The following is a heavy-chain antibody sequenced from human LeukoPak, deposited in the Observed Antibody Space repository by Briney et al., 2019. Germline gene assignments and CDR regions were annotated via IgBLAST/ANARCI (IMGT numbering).Heavy chain of an antibody. Sequence: GSLRLSCAASGFTFSSYAMSWVRQAPGKGLEWIGSIYYSGSTYYNPSLKSRVTISVDTSKNQFSLKLSSVTAADTAVYYCARTARGLVGATQGWFDPWGQGTLVTVSS. CDR2: IYYSGST. V-gene: IGHV4-59*05. J-gene: IGHJ5*02. CDR3: ARTARGLVGATQGWFDP. D-gene: IGHD1-26*01. CDR1: GFTFSSYA.